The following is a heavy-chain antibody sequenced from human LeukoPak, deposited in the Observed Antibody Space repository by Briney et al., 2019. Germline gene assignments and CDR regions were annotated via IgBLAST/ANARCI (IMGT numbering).Heavy chain of an antibody. CDR1: GGSITSYY. CDR3: ARQEELKFDC. CDR2: IFYSGST. D-gene: IGHD3-10*01. V-gene: IGHV4-59*01. Sequence: SETLSLTCTVSGGSITSYYWSWIRQPPGKGLEWIGNIFYSGSTNYNPPLKSRVTISVDTSKNQFSLKLSSVTSADTAVYFCARQEELKFDCWGQGTLVTVSS. J-gene: IGHJ4*02.